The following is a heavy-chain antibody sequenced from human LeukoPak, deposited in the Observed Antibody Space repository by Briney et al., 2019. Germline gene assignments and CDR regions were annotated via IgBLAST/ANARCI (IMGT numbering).Heavy chain of an antibody. D-gene: IGHD6-19*01. J-gene: IGHJ2*01. CDR3: AREKYSSGWYPAKYFDL. CDR1: GGSFSGYY. V-gene: IGHV4-34*01. CDR2: INHSGST. Sequence: SETLSLTCAVYGGSFSGYYWSWIRQPPGKGLEWIGEINHSGSTNYNPSLKSRVTISVDTSKNQFSLKLSSVTAADTAVYYCAREKYSSGWYPAKYFDLRGRGTLVTVSS.